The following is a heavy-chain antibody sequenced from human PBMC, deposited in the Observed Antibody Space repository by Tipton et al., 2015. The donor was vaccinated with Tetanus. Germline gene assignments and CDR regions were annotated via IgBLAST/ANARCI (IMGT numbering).Heavy chain of an antibody. Sequence: TLSLTCAVSGGSISSDYWSWIRQPAGKGLEWIGRIYTSGSTNYNPPLKSRVTMSVDTSKNHFSLKLSSVTAADTAIYYCARDGQPGYYYGMDVWGQGTTVTVSS. J-gene: IGHJ6*02. D-gene: IGHD1-14*01. V-gene: IGHV4-4*07. CDR1: GGSISSDY. CDR3: ARDGQPGYYYGMDV. CDR2: IYTSGST.